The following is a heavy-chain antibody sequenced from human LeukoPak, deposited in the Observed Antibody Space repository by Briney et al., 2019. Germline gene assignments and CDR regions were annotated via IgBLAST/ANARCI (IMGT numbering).Heavy chain of an antibody. J-gene: IGHJ4*02. D-gene: IGHD6-19*01. CDR3: ERGGGYGRGWSY. CDR2: IYYSGST. Sequence: SETLSLTCTVSGGSISSYYWSWIRQPPGKGLEWIGYIYYSGSTNYNPSLKSRVTISVDTSKNQFSLKLGCVTAADTAVYYCERGGGYGRGWSYWGLGTLVTVSS. V-gene: IGHV4-59*01. CDR1: GGSISSYY.